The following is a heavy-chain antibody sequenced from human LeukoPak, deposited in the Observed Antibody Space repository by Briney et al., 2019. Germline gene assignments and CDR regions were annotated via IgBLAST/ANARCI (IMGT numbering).Heavy chain of an antibody. CDR2: IYHSGST. V-gene: IGHV4-30-2*01. Sequence: SSETLSLTCAVSGGSISSGGYSWSWIRQPPGKGLEWIGYIYHSGSTYYNPSLKNRVTISVDRSKNQFSLKLSSVTAADTAVYYCAGQIAAAGTVYFLHWGQGTLVTVSS. CDR1: GGSISSGGYS. D-gene: IGHD6-13*01. J-gene: IGHJ1*01. CDR3: AGQIAAAGTVYFLH.